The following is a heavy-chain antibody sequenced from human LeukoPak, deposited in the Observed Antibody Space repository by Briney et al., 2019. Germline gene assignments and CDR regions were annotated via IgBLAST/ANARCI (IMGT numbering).Heavy chain of an antibody. CDR2: ISSSGSTI. V-gene: IGHV3-48*03. J-gene: IGHJ4*02. D-gene: IGHD6-13*01. CDR1: GFTFSSYE. Sequence: GGSLRLSCAASGFTFSSYEMNWVCQAPGKGLEWVSYISSSGSTIYYADSVKGRFTISRDNAKNSLYLQMNSLRAEDTAVYYCARQRYSSSWYYFDYWGQGTLVTVSS. CDR3: ARQRYSSSWYYFDY.